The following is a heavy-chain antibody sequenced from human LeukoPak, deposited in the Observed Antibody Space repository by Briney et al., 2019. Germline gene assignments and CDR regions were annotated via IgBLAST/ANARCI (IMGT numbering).Heavy chain of an antibody. V-gene: IGHV3-11*06. Sequence: PGGSLRLSCAASGFTFSDYYMSWIPQAPGKGLEWVSHISSSSSYINYADSVKGRFTISRDNAKNSLYLQMNSLRVEDTAVYYCARGYSSSWYYWGQGTLVTVSS. J-gene: IGHJ4*02. D-gene: IGHD6-13*01. CDR1: GFTFSDYY. CDR3: ARGYSSSWYY. CDR2: ISSSSSYI.